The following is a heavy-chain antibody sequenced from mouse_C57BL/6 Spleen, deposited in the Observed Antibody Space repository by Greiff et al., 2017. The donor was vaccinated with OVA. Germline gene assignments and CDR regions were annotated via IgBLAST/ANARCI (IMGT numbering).Heavy chain of an antibody. Sequence: VQLQQSGAELAKPGASVKLSCKASGYTFTSYWMHWVKQRPGHGLELIGYINPSSGYTKYNQKFKDKATLTADKSSSTAYMQLSSLTDEDSAVYYCARDRDFDYWGQGTTLTVSS. CDR2: INPSSGYT. J-gene: IGHJ2*01. CDR3: ARDRDFDY. V-gene: IGHV1-7*01. CDR1: GYTFTSYW.